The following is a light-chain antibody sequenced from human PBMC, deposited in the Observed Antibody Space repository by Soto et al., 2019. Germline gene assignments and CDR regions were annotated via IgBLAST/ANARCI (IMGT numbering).Light chain of an antibody. V-gene: IGLV2-11*01. J-gene: IGLJ2*01. CDR2: DVN. CDR3: CSYAGSYTLV. Sequence: QSVLTQPPSVSGAPGQTIAISCTGTSSDVGGYHYVSWYQHHPGKAPKIIIYDVNKRPSGVPDRFSGSKSGNTASLTISGLQTEDEADYYCCSYAGSYTLVFGGGTKLTVL. CDR1: SSDVGGYHY.